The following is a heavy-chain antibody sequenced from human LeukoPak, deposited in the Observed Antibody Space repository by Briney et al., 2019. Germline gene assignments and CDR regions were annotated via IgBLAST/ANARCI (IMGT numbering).Heavy chain of an antibody. D-gene: IGHD5-24*01. Sequence: SETLSLTCTVSGGSISSYYWSWIRQPPGKGLEWIGYIYYSGSTNYNPSLKSRVTISVDTSKNQFSLKLSSVTAADTAVYYCARAPPLWMATITLGWYFDLWGRGTLVTVSS. J-gene: IGHJ2*01. V-gene: IGHV4-59*01. CDR2: IYYSGST. CDR1: GGSISSYY. CDR3: ARAPPLWMATITLGWYFDL.